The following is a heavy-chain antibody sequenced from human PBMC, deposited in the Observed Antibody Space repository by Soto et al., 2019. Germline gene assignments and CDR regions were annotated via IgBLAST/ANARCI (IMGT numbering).Heavy chain of an antibody. J-gene: IGHJ4*02. Sequence: EVHLSESGGGLVQPGGSLRLSCAASGFAFSSYAMSWARQAPGKGLEWVSAISGSGGSTFYADSVKGRFTISRDNSKNTLYLQMNSLRAEDAAVYFCATGHGGFDYWGQGTLVTVSS. D-gene: IGHD3-3*01. CDR2: ISGSGGST. CDR3: ATGHGGFDY. CDR1: GFAFSSYA. V-gene: IGHV3-23*01.